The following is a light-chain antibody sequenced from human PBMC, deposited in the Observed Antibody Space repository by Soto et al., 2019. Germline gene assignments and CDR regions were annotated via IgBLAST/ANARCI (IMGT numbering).Light chain of an antibody. CDR1: ASNLGAKYA. V-gene: IGLV1-40*01. CDR2: DNI. CDR3: QSYDTTLSGVV. Sequence: QLVLTQLPSVSGAPGQRVTISCTGSASNLGAKYAVHWYQHLPGTAPKLLIYDNIHRPSGVPDRFSGSKSDTSASLAITGLQAEDEADYYCQSYDTTLSGVVFGGGTKLTVL. J-gene: IGLJ3*02.